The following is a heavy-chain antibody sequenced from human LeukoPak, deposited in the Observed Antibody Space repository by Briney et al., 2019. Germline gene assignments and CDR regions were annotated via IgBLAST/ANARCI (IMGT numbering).Heavy chain of an antibody. Sequence: PSETLSLTCSVSGGSISSSSYYWGWIRQPPGKGLEWIGSIYYSGRTYYNSSLKSRVTISVDTSKNQFSLKLSSATAADTAVYYCARVALGECSGGSCYSGYYYMDVWGKGTTVTVSS. D-gene: IGHD2-15*01. J-gene: IGHJ6*03. CDR3: ARVALGECSGGSCYSGYYYMDV. CDR1: GGSISSSSYY. V-gene: IGHV4-39*01. CDR2: IYYSGRT.